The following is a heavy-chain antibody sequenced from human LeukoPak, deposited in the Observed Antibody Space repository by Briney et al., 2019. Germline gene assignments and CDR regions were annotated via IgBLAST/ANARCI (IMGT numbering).Heavy chain of an antibody. CDR3: ARDDDSGTSILA. CDR1: GFTISDYY. J-gene: IGHJ5*02. D-gene: IGHD3-22*01. V-gene: IGHV3-11*04. Sequence: GGSLRLSCAASGFTISDYYMSWIRQAPGKGLEWVSYISSSGSTIYYADSVKGRFTISRDNAKNSLYLQMNSLRADDTALYYCARDDDSGTSILAWGQGTLVTVSS. CDR2: ISSSGSTI.